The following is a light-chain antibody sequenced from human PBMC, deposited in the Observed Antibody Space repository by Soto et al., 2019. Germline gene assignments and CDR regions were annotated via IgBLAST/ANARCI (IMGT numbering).Light chain of an antibody. CDR2: DDN. Sequence: QSVLTQPPSVSGTPGQTVSISCSGSASNLGGNPVNWYQHLPGAAPKLLIYDDNKRPSGIPDRFSGSKSGTSATLGITGFQTGDEADYYCGSWDSSLSAYVFGTGTQLTVL. CDR3: GSWDSSLSAYV. V-gene: IGLV1-51*01. J-gene: IGLJ1*01. CDR1: ASNLGGNP.